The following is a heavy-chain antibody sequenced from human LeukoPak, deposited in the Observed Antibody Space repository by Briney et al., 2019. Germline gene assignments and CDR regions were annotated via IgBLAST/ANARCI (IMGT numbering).Heavy chain of an antibody. Sequence: PSETLSLTCTVSGGSISSFYWSWIRQPPGKGLQWIGYIDYSGSTDYNPSLKSRVSISVDTSKNQFSLKLNSVTTADTAVYYCARLPTQWGQGTLVTVSS. D-gene: IGHD4-17*01. CDR2: IDYSGST. CDR3: ARLPTQ. V-gene: IGHV4-59*08. J-gene: IGHJ4*02. CDR1: GGSISSFY.